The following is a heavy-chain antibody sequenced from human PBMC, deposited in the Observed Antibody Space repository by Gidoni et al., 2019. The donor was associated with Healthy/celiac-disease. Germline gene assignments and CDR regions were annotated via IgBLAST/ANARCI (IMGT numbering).Heavy chain of an antibody. D-gene: IGHD3-22*01. V-gene: IGHV4-4*02. CDR1: GGSISSSKW. CDR3: ARGGYYYDSSGYTGAFDY. CDR2: IYHSGST. Sequence: QVQLQESGPGLVKPSGTLSLTCAVSGGSISSSKWWSWVRQPPGKGRGWIGEIYHSGSTNYNPSLKSRVTISVDKSKNQFSLKLSSVTAADTAVYYCARGGYYYDSSGYTGAFDYWGQGTLVTVSS. J-gene: IGHJ4*02.